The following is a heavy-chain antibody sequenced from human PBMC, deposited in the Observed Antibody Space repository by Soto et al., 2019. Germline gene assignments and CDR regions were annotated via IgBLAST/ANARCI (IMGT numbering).Heavy chain of an antibody. Sequence: GGSLRLSCAASGFTFSSYSMNWVRQAPGKGLEWVSSISSSSSYIYYADSVKGRFTISRDNAKNSLYLQMNSLRAEDTAVYYCARDREPNNWNYVWFDPWGQGTLVTVSS. J-gene: IGHJ5*02. D-gene: IGHD1-7*01. CDR3: ARDREPNNWNYVWFDP. V-gene: IGHV3-21*01. CDR1: GFTFSSYS. CDR2: ISSSSSYI.